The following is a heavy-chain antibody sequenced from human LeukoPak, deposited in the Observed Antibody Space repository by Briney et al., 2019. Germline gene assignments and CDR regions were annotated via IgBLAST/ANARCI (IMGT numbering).Heavy chain of an antibody. D-gene: IGHD4-17*01. CDR1: GFIVSSNY. CDR2: IYSGGST. V-gene: IGHV3-53*01. Sequence: TGGSLRLSCAASGFIVSSNYMSWVRQAPGKGLEWVSLIYSGGSTYYADSVKGRFTISRDNSKNTLYLQMNRLRSEDTALYYCARVDTPTVWGQGALVTVSS. J-gene: IGHJ4*02. CDR3: ARVDTPTV.